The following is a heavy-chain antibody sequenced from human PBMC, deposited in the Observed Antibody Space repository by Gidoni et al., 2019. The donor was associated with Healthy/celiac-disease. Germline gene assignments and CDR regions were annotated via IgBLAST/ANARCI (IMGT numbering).Heavy chain of an antibody. Sequence: EVQLVESGGGLVKPGGSLRLSCAASGFTFSSYSMNWVRQAPGKGLEWVSSISSSSSYIYYADSVKGRFTISRDNAKNSLYLQMNSLRAEDTAVYYCARVQYSGSRRHGMDVWGQGTTVTVSS. CDR1: GFTFSSYS. CDR2: ISSSSSYI. D-gene: IGHD1-26*01. J-gene: IGHJ6*02. V-gene: IGHV3-21*01. CDR3: ARVQYSGSRRHGMDV.